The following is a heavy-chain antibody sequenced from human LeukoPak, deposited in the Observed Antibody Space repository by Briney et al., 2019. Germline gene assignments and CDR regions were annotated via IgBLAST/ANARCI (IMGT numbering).Heavy chain of an antibody. CDR1: GYSFTNYW. CDR2: IYPGDSDI. CDR3: ARRLEWTSNFDY. Sequence: GESLKISCKGSGYSFTNYWIGWVRQMPGKGLEWMGIIYPGDSDIRYSPSFQGQVTLSADKSTAYPQWSSLKASDTAMYYCARRLEWTSNFDYWGQGTLVTVSS. J-gene: IGHJ4*02. D-gene: IGHD4-11*01. V-gene: IGHV5-51*01.